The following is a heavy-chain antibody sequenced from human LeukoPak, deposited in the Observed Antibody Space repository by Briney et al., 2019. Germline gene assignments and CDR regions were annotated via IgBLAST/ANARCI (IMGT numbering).Heavy chain of an antibody. V-gene: IGHV3-33*01. CDR1: RFTFTDYG. CDR3: ARDLGGTYMGD. Sequence: PGGSLRLSCAASRFTFTDYGMHWVRQPPGKGLEWVALIWYDGSGKYYADSVKGRFTISRDNSKNTLYLQMNSLRAEDTAVYYCARDLGGTYMGDWGQGTLVTVSS. J-gene: IGHJ4*02. D-gene: IGHD1-26*01. CDR2: IWYDGSGK.